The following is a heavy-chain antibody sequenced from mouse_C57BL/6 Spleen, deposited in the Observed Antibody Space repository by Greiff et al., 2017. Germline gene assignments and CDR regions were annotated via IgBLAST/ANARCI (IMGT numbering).Heavy chain of an antibody. J-gene: IGHJ2*01. V-gene: IGHV5-16*01. Sequence: VKLEESEGGLVQPGSSMKLSCTASGFTFSDYYMAWVRQVPEKGLEWVANINYDGSSTYYLDSLKSRFIISRDNAKNILYLQMSSLKSEDTATYYCARSAYYSNYTPFDYWGQGTTLTVSS. CDR3: ARSAYYSNYTPFDY. CDR1: GFTFSDYY. D-gene: IGHD2-5*01. CDR2: INYDGSST.